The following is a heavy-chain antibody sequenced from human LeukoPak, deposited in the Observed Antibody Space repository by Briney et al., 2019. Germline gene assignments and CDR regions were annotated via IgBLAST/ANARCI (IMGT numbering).Heavy chain of an antibody. V-gene: IGHV4-34*01. CDR2: INHSGST. CDR1: GGSFSSYY. CDR3: ARRWYYDFWSGYYTED. D-gene: IGHD3-3*01. J-gene: IGHJ4*02. Sequence: PSETLSLTCTVYGGSFSSYYWSWIRQPPGKGLEWIGEINHSGSTNYNPSLKSRVTISVDTSKNQFSLKLSSVTAADTAVYYCARRWYYDFWSGYYTEDWGQGTLVTVSS.